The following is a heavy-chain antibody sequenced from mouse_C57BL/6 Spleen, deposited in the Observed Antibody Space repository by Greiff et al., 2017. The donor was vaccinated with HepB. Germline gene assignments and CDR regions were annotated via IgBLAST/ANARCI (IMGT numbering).Heavy chain of an antibody. CDR1: GYTFTDYE. CDR2: IDPETGGT. Sequence: VKLQESGAELVRPGASVTLSCKASGYTFTDYEMHWVKQTPVHGLEWIGAIDPETGGTAYNQKFKGKAILTADKSSSTAYMELRSLTSEDSAVYYCTRCTTVVFDYWGQGTTLTVSS. D-gene: IGHD1-1*01. V-gene: IGHV1-15*01. J-gene: IGHJ2*01. CDR3: TRCTTVVFDY.